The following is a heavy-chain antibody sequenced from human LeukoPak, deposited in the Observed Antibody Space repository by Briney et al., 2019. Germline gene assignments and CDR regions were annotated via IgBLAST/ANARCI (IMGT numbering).Heavy chain of an antibody. D-gene: IGHD2-21*01. Sequence: QPGIALGLSCAASGFPFDDYVMHWVRQAPGKGLERVSSFSWNSGSICYSDSVKGRFTISRDNAKNSLYLQMNSLRADDTALYYCAKSAYSGDYYYYMDVWGKGTTVTVSS. J-gene: IGHJ6*03. V-gene: IGHV3-9*01. CDR2: FSWNSGSI. CDR3: AKSAYSGDYYYYMDV. CDR1: GFPFDDYV.